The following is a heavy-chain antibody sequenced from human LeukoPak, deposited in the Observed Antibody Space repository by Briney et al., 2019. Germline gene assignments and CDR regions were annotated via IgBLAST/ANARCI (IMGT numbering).Heavy chain of an antibody. V-gene: IGHV3-30-3*01. CDR3: ARGTDTKPFWSGYWVDV. D-gene: IGHD3-3*01. CDR2: ISYDGSNK. CDR1: GFTFSSYA. J-gene: IGHJ6*02. Sequence: PGRSLRLSCAASGFTFSSYAMHWVRQAPGKGLEWVAVISYDGSNKYYADSVKGRFTISRDNSKNTLYLQMNGLRAEDTAVYYCARGTDTKPFWSGYWVDVWGQGTTVTVSS.